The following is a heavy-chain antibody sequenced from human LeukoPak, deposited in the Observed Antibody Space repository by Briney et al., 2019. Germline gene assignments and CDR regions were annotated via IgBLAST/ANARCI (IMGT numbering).Heavy chain of an antibody. CDR2: IYYSGST. J-gene: IGHJ5*02. D-gene: IGHD3-10*01. CDR1: GGSISSYY. V-gene: IGHV4-59*12. Sequence: SETLSLTCTVSGGSISSYYWSWIRQPPGKGLEWIGYIYYSGSTNYNPSLKSRLTISIDTSKNQFSLKLSSVTAADTAVYYCARDSGTTGEVKFDPWGQGTLVTVSS. CDR3: ARDSGTTGEVKFDP.